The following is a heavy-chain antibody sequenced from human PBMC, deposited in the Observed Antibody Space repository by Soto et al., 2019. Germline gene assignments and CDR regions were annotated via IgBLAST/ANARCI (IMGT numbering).Heavy chain of an antibody. V-gene: IGHV4-39*07. CDR2: IYYSGST. J-gene: IGHJ5*02. Sequence: SETLSLTCTVSGGSISSRSYYWGWIRQPPGKGLEWIGSIYYSGSTYYNPSLKSRVTISVDTSKNQFSLKLSSVTAADTAVYYCARETGYYDILTGYYKADNWFDPWGQGTLVTVSS. CDR3: ARETGYYDILTGYYKADNWFDP. D-gene: IGHD3-9*01. CDR1: GGSISSRSYY.